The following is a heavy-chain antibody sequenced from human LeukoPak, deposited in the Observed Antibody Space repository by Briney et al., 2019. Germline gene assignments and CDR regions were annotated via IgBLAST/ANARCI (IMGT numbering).Heavy chain of an antibody. CDR1: GFNFSNNG. J-gene: IGHJ6*02. CDR3: AKDRGYFYYGMDV. V-gene: IGHV3-30*18. CDR2: ISHDGSTK. Sequence: GGSLRLSCAASGFNFSNNGIHWVRQAPGKGLEWVAVISHDGSTKYYADSVKGRFTISRDNSKNTLYLQVNSLRAEDTAVYYCAKDRGYFYYGMDVWGQGTAVTVSS.